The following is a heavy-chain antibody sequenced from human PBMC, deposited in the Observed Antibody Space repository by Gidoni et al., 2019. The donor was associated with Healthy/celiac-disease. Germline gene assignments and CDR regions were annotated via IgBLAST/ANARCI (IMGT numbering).Heavy chain of an antibody. J-gene: IGHJ3*02. D-gene: IGHD6-6*01. CDR3: AVLDSSSSEAGTFDI. CDR1: GFTFSSYW. CDR2: INSDGSST. Sequence: EVQLVESGGGLVQPGGSLRLSCAASGFTFSSYWMHWVRQAPGKGLVWVSRINSDGSSTSYADSVKGRFTISRDNAKNTLYLQMNSLRAEDTAVYYCAVLDSSSSEAGTFDIWGQGTMVTVSS. V-gene: IGHV3-74*01.